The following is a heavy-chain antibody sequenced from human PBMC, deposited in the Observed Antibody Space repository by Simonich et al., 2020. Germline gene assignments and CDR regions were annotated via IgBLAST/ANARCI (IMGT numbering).Heavy chain of an antibody. V-gene: IGHV1-69*09. CDR3: ARTNTMRELDTMVRGVDYFDY. CDR1: GGTFSSYA. J-gene: IGHJ4*02. D-gene: IGHD3-10*01. Sequence: QVQLVQSGAEVKKPGSSVKVSCKASGGTFSSYAISWVRQAPGQGLEWIAVIIPTLGIENKAQKFQGRVTITADKSTSTAYMELSSLRSEDTAVYYCARTNTMRELDTMVRGVDYFDYWGQGTLVTVSS. CDR2: IIPTLGIE.